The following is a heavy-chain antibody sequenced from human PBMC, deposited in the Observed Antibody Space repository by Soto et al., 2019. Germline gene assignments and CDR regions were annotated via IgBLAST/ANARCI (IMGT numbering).Heavy chain of an antibody. CDR2: IIPIFGTA. CDR1: GGTFSSYA. D-gene: IGHD5-12*01. CDR3: AREGRDGYNYGDYYYGMDV. V-gene: IGHV1-69*13. J-gene: IGHJ6*02. Sequence: SVKVSCKASGGTFSSYAISWVRQAPGQGLEWMGGIIPIFGTANYAQKFQGRVTITADESTSTAYMELSSLRSEDTAVYYCAREGRDGYNYGDYYYGMDVWGQGTTVTVSS.